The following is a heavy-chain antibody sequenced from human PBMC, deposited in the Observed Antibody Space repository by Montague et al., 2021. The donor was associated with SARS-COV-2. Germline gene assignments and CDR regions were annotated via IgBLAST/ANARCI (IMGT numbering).Heavy chain of an antibody. CDR3: AVNYGSGSYSTYYYGMDV. CDR1: GGSFSGYY. V-gene: IGHV4-34*01. Sequence: SETLSLTCAVYGGSFSGYYWSWIRQPPGKGLEWIGEINHSGSTNYNPSLKSRVTISVDTSKNQFSLKLSSVIAADTAVYYCAVNYGSGSYSTYYYGMDVWGQGTTVTVSS. J-gene: IGHJ6*02. CDR2: INHSGST. D-gene: IGHD3-10*01.